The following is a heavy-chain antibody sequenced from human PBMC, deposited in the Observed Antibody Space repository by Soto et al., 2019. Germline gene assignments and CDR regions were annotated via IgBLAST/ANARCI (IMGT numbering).Heavy chain of an antibody. CDR2: ISSSSSYI. CDR1: GFTFSSYS. J-gene: IGHJ6*02. CDR3: ARDWGYYYYYGMDV. V-gene: IGHV3-21*01. Sequence: EVQLVESGGGLVKPGGSLRLSCAASGFTFSSYSMNWVRQAPGKGLEWVSSISSSSSYIYYADSVKGGFTISRDNAKNSLYRQMNSLRAEDTAVYYCARDWGYYYYYGMDVWGQGTTVTVSS. D-gene: IGHD3-16*01.